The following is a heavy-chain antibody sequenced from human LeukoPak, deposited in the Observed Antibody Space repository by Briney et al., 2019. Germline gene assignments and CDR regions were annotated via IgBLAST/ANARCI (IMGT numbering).Heavy chain of an antibody. CDR2: TYYRSKWYN. CDR3: AKSNGYGLVDI. J-gene: IGHJ3*02. Sequence: SQTLSLTCAISGDSVSSNSEAWNWIRQSPSRGLEWLGRTYYRSKWYNDYAVSVKSRITINPDTSKNQFSLKLNSVTAADTAVYYCAKSNGYGLVDIWGQGTMVTVSS. V-gene: IGHV6-1*01. D-gene: IGHD3-10*01. CDR1: GDSVSSNSEA.